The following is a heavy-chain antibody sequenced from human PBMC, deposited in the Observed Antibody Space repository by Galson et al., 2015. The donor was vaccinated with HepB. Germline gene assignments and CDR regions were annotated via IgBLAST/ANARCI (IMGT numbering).Heavy chain of an antibody. CDR1: GFNFSLYS. CDR3: ARALPSGIRGGRVFDH. Sequence: SLRLSCAASGFNFSLYSMNQVRQAPGKGLEWVSSISSSGSYIYYGDSVKGRCTVSRDSAKTSVYLQMNSLRGDDTAVYYCARALPSGIRGGRVFDHWGQGTLVTVSS. D-gene: IGHD3-10*01. J-gene: IGHJ4*02. V-gene: IGHV3-21*01. CDR2: ISSSGSYI.